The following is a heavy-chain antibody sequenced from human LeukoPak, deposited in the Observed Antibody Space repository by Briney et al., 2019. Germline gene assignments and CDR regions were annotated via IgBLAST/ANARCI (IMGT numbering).Heavy chain of an antibody. D-gene: IGHD6-25*01. J-gene: IGHJ3*02. CDR1: GFTFNSYG. V-gene: IGHV3-30*03. CDR2: ISYDGSNK. CDR3: ARQRLRLHGFDI. Sequence: PGGSLRLSCAASGFTFNSYGMHWVRQAPGKGLEWVSVISYDGSNKYYADSVKGRFTISRDNAKNTLYLQMNNLRAEDTAVYYCARQRLRLHGFDIWGRGTMVPVSS.